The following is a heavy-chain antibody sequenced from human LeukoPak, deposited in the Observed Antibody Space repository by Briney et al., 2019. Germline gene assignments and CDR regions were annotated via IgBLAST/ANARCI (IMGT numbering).Heavy chain of an antibody. CDR3: AREVLLWFGELTNPLDY. V-gene: IGHV1-8*01. CDR1: GYTFTSYD. CDR2: MNPNSGNT. Sequence: ASVKVSCKASGYTFTSYDINWVRQATGQGLEWMGWMNPNSGNTGYAQKFQGRVTMTRNTSTSTAYMELSSLRSEDTAVYYCAREVLLWFGELTNPLDYWGQGTLVTVSS. D-gene: IGHD3-10*01. J-gene: IGHJ4*02.